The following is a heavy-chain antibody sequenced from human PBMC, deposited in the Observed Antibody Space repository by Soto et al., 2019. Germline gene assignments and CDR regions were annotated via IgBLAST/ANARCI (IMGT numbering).Heavy chain of an antibody. CDR3: AGTLHGFNSGSYQFDY. CDR1: GFTFSSYS. J-gene: IGHJ4*02. Sequence: GGSLRLSCAASGFTFSSYSMNWVRQAPGKGLEWVSSISSSSSYIYYADSVKGRFTISRDNAKNSLYLQMNSLRAEDTAVYYCAGTLHGFNSGSYQFDYWGQGTLVTVSS. D-gene: IGHD1-26*01. V-gene: IGHV3-21*01. CDR2: ISSSSSYI.